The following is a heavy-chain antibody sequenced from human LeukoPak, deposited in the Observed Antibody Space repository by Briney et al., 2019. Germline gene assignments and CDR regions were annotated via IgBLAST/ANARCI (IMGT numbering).Heavy chain of an antibody. Sequence: PSETLSLTCTVSGYSISSGYYWGWIRQPPGKGLEWIGSIYHSGSTHYNPSLKSPVTISVDKSKNQSSLKLTSVTAADTAVYYCAKRDGSGWYLDSWGQGTLVTVSS. D-gene: IGHD6-19*01. CDR3: AKRDGSGWYLDS. J-gene: IGHJ4*02. V-gene: IGHV4-38-2*02. CDR1: GYSISSGYY. CDR2: IYHSGST.